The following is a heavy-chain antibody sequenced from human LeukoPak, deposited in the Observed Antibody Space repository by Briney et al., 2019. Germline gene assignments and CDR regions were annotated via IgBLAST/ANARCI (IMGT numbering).Heavy chain of an antibody. J-gene: IGHJ3*02. Sequence: SETLSLTCTVSGFSISSDYYWGWIRQPPGKGLEWIGSVSHSGITYYNSSLNSRVSIAVDTSKNQFSLQLNSVTPEVTAVYYCARDFIVVDAFDIWGQGTMVTVSS. V-gene: IGHV4-38-2*02. CDR3: ARDFIVVDAFDI. D-gene: IGHD3-16*02. CDR1: GFSISSDYY. CDR2: VSHSGIT.